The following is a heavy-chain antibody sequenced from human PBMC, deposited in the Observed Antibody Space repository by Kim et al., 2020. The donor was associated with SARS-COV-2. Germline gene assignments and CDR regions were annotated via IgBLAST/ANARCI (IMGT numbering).Heavy chain of an antibody. D-gene: IGHD2-2*01. CDR3: AKFWVCGSTSCYRRGSWFDP. Sequence: GGSLRLSCAASGFTFSSYAMSWVRQAPGKGLEWVSAISGSGGSTYYADSVKGRFTISRDNSKNTLYLQMNSLRAEDTAVYYCAKFWVCGSTSCYRRGSWFDPWGQGTLVTVSS. CDR1: GFTFSSYA. V-gene: IGHV3-23*01. J-gene: IGHJ5*02. CDR2: ISGSGGST.